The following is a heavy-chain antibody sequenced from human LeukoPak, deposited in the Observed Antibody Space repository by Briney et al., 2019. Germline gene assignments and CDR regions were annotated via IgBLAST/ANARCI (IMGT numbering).Heavy chain of an antibody. J-gene: IGHJ4*02. CDR2: IRYDGSNT. V-gene: IGHV3-30*02. CDR3: AKGSYIVVVPVTIDY. D-gene: IGHD2-2*01. CDR1: GFSFSSYG. Sequence: QPGGSLRLSCAASGFSFSSYGMQWVRQAPGKGLEWVAFIRYDGSNTYYADSVKGRITISRDNSKNTLYLQMNSLRAEDTAVYYCAKGSYIVVVPVTIDYWGQGTLVTVSS.